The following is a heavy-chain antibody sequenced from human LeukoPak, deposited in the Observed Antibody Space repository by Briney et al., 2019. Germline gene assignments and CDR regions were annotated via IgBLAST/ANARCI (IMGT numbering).Heavy chain of an antibody. D-gene: IGHD1-26*01. Sequence: LPGGSLRLSCAASGFTFSSYAMHWVRQAPGKGLEWVSGISWNSGSIGYADSVKGRFTISRDNAKNSLYLQMNSLRAEDMALYYCAKSLIGRGEGAFDYWGQGTLVTVSS. V-gene: IGHV3-9*03. CDR2: ISWNSGSI. CDR3: AKSLIGRGEGAFDY. J-gene: IGHJ4*02. CDR1: GFTFSSYA.